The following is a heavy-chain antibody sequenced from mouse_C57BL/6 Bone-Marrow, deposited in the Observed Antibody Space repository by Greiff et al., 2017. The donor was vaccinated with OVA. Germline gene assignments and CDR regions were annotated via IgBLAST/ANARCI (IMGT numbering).Heavy chain of an antibody. D-gene: IGHD1-1*01. CDR1: GYTFTDYY. CDR3: ARCYYGLGFDY. Sequence: EVQLQQSGPELVKPGASVKISCKASGYTFTDYYMNWVKQSHGKSLEWIGDINPNNGGTSYNQKFKGKATLTVDKSSSTAYMELRSLTSEDSAVYYCARCYYGLGFDYWGQGTTLTVSS. J-gene: IGHJ2*01. V-gene: IGHV1-26*01. CDR2: INPNNGGT.